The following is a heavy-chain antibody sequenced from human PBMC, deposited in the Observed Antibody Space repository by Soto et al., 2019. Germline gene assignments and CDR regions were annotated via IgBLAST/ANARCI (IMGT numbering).Heavy chain of an antibody. V-gene: IGHV3-23*01. D-gene: IGHD3-22*01. J-gene: IGHJ4*02. CDR2: LSSTGDST. Sequence: PGGSLRLSCAASGFTFSTYAMSWVRQAAGKGLEWVSALSSTGDSTYYADSVKGRFTISRDNSKNTLFLQMNSLRAEDTAVYYCASMTPDSSGSGYWGQGTLVTVSS. CDR3: ASMTPDSSGSGY. CDR1: GFTFSTYA.